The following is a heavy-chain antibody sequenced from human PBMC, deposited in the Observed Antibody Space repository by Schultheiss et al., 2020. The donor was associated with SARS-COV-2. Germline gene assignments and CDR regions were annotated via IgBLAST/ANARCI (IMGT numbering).Heavy chain of an antibody. CDR2: FYTSGST. D-gene: IGHD6-13*01. CDR3: ARVPLAAAGNVGSGRYFDY. Sequence: SETLSLTCTVSGGSISSYYWSWIRQPAGKGLEWIGRFYTSGSTNYNPSLKSRVTMSVDTSKNQFSLKLSSVTAADTAVYYCARVPLAAAGNVGSGRYFDYWGQGTLVTVSS. V-gene: IGHV4-4*07. CDR1: GGSISSYY. J-gene: IGHJ4*02.